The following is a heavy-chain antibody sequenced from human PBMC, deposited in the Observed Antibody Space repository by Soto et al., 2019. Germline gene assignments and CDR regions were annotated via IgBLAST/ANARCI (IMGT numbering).Heavy chain of an antibody. V-gene: IGHV3-23*01. CDR3: AKGQGGSGSLTPRVDF. CDR2: ISGGGDTT. CDR1: GFTFNNYA. Sequence: EVQLLESGGGLVQPGGSPRLSCAASGFTFNNYAMTWVRQAPGKGLEWVSAISGGGDTTSYADSVKGRFTVSRDGSKNTLYLQMSRLRAEDTALYYCAKGQGGSGSLTPRVDFWGQGTLVTVSS. J-gene: IGHJ4*02. D-gene: IGHD3-10*01.